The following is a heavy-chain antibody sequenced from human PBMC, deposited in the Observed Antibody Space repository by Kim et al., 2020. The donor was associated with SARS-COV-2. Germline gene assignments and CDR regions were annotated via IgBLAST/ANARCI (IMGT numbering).Heavy chain of an antibody. CDR2: IIPILGMA. V-gene: IGHV1-69*04. Sequence: SVKVSCKASGGTFSSYAISWVRQAPGQGLEWMGRIIPILGMANYAQKFQGRVTITADKSTSTAYMELSSLRSEDTAVYYCARPFEDSTYLWPSYYYYGM. CDR1: GGTFSSYA. CDR3: ARPFEDSTYLWPSYYYYGM. J-gene: IGHJ6*01. D-gene: IGHD3-16*01.